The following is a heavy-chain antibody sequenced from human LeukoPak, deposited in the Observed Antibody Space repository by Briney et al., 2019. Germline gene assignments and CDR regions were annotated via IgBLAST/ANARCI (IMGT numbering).Heavy chain of an antibody. Sequence: GGSLRLSCAASGLTVSSSYISWGRQAPGKGLEWGSIIYNDVSTYYADSMKGRFTISRDNSKNTLYLQVHSLRAEDTAMYYCARNILFAFDLWGQGTMVTVSS. CDR3: ARNILFAFDL. J-gene: IGHJ3*01. CDR2: IYNDVST. CDR1: GLTVSSSY. V-gene: IGHV3-53*01.